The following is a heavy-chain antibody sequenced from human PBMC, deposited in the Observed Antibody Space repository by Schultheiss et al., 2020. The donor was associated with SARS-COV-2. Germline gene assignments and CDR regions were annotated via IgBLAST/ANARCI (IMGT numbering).Heavy chain of an antibody. CDR3: AREGGNYAFDI. J-gene: IGHJ3*02. CDR2: IYYSGST. CDR1: GGSISSRIYY. Sequence: SETLSLTCTVSGGSISSRIYYWTWIRQPPGKGLEWIGYIYYSGSTNYNPSLKSRVTISVDTSKNQFSLKLSSVTAADTAVYYCAREGGNYAFDIWGQGTMVTVSS. D-gene: IGHD4-23*01. V-gene: IGHV4-61*01.